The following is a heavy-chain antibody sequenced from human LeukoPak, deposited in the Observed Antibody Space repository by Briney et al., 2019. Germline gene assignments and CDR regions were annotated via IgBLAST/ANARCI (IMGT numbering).Heavy chain of an antibody. J-gene: IGHJ2*01. CDR1: GGSISSTSNC. D-gene: IGHD6-19*01. Sequence: SETLSLTCRVPGGSISSTSNCRGWIRQPPGKGLEWIGSIYHSGTTYYNPSLKSRATISVDTSKNQFSLKLSSVTAADTSVYYCARHVGSSGWYWYFDLWGRGTLVTVSS. CDR2: IYHSGTT. CDR3: ARHVGSSGWYWYFDL. V-gene: IGHV4-39*01.